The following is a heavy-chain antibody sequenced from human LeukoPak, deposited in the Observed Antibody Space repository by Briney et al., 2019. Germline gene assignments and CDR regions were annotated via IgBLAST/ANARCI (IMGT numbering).Heavy chain of an antibody. Sequence: PSETLSLSSTVSGGSISSYYWSWIRQPPGKGQDWIGYIYYSGSTNYNPSLKSRVTISVDTSKNQFSLKLSSVTAADTAVYYCARAIVVVPAARWFDPWGQGTLVTVSS. V-gene: IGHV4-59*01. D-gene: IGHD2-2*01. CDR2: IYYSGST. J-gene: IGHJ5*02. CDR1: GGSISSYY. CDR3: ARAIVVVPAARWFDP.